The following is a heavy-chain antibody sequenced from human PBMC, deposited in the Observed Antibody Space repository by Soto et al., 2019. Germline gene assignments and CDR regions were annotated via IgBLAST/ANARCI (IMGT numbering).Heavy chain of an antibody. J-gene: IGHJ3*02. Sequence: GGSLRLSCAASGFTFSSYSMNWVRQAPGKGLEWVSSISSSSSYIYYADSVEGRFTISRDNAKNSPYLQMNSLRAEDTAVYYCARDCLLVLRYLDWFSPAHAFDIWAQGTMVTVSS. CDR2: ISSSSSYI. CDR3: ARDCLLVLRYLDWFSPAHAFDI. D-gene: IGHD3-9*01. CDR1: GFTFSSYS. V-gene: IGHV3-21*01.